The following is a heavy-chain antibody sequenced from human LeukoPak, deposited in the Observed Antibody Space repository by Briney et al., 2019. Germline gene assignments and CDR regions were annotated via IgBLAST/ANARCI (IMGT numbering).Heavy chain of an antibody. CDR1: GGSISSGGYY. V-gene: IGHV4-31*03. J-gene: IGHJ3*02. CDR3: ARGVGVPAAIGRAFDI. Sequence: SETLSLTCTVSGGSISSGGYYWSWIRQHPGKGLEWIGYIYYSGSTYYNPSLKSRVTISVDTSKNPFSLKLSSVTAADTAVYYCARGVGVPAAIGRAFDIWGQGTMVTVSS. D-gene: IGHD2-2*01. CDR2: IYYSGST.